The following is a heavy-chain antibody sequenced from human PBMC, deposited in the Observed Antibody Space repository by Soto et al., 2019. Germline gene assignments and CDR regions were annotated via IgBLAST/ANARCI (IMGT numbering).Heavy chain of an antibody. CDR2: IIPIFGTA. D-gene: IGHD3-22*01. CDR3: ARDRLRVDYYDSSGYGFDY. J-gene: IGHJ4*02. CDR1: GGTFSSYA. Sequence: SVKVSCKASGGTFSSYAISWVRQAPGQGLEWMGGIIPIFGTANYAQKFQGRVTITADESTSTAYMELSSLRSEDTAVYYCARDRLRVDYYDSSGYGFDYWGQGALVTVSS. V-gene: IGHV1-69*13.